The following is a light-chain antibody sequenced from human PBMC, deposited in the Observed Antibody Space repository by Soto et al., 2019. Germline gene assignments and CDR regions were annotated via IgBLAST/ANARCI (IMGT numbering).Light chain of an antibody. CDR1: SSDIGSYNY. CDR2: DVS. V-gene: IGLV2-14*01. J-gene: IGLJ1*01. Sequence: QSVLTQPASLSGSPGQSIAISCIGTSSDIGSYNYVSWYQQHPGKAPKLMIYDVSNRPSGVSDRFSGSKSGNTASLTISGLQAEDEADYYCKSFTTSSTYVFGTGTKVTVL. CDR3: KSFTTSSTYV.